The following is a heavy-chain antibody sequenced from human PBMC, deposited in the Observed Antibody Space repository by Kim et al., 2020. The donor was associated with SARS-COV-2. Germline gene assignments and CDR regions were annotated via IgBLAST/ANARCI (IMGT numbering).Heavy chain of an antibody. Sequence: AATMKGRFTISSVASKSIAYLQMNSMKTEDTAVYYCTRDPPSNTGGMDVWGQGTTVTVSS. CDR3: TRDPPSNTGGMDV. V-gene: IGHV3-49*02. J-gene: IGHJ6*02. D-gene: IGHD1-1*01.